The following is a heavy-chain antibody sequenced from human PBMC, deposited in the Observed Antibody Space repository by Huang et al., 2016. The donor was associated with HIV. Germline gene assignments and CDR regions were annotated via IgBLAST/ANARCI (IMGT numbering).Heavy chain of an antibody. CDR2: IKQDESEK. V-gene: IGHV3-7*01. D-gene: IGHD1-7*01. Sequence: VESGGRLVQPGGSIRLSFVGFKFRFGAYWLSWVRQDPGKGLEWVANIKQDESEKYYVDSVKGRLNISRDNAKKVLFLEMNNVRVEDTATYYCATKTAAMDIWGQGTTVTVS. CDR1: KFRFGAYW. J-gene: IGHJ6*02. CDR3: ATKTAAMDI.